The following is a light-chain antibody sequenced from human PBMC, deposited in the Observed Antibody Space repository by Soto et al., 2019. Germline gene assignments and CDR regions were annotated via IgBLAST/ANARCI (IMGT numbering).Light chain of an antibody. Sequence: EIVLTQSPGTLSLSPGERATLSCRASRSLSSAYLAWYQQKPGQAPRLLIYGASSRATGIPDRFSGSGSGTDFTLTISRLEPEDFAVYYCQQYGSSPITFGQGTRLEIK. J-gene: IGKJ5*01. CDR3: QQYGSSPIT. CDR1: RSLSSAY. CDR2: GAS. V-gene: IGKV3-20*01.